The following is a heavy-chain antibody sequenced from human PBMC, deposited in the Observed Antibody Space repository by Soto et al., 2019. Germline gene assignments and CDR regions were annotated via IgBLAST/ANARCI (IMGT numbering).Heavy chain of an antibody. V-gene: IGHV3-15*01. CDR2: IKRKTDGGTT. J-gene: IGHJ4*02. Sequence: GSLRLSCAASGFTFSNAWMSWVRQAPRKGLEWLGRIKRKTDGGTTDYAAPVKGRFTISRDDSKNTLYLQMNSLKTEDTAVYYCTTGGSTVTPFGYWGQVTLVTVSS. D-gene: IGHD4-17*01. CDR3: TTGGSTVTPFGY. CDR1: GFTFSNAW.